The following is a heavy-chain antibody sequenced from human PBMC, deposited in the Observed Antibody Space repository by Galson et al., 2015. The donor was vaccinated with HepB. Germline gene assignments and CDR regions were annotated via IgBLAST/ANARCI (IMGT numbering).Heavy chain of an antibody. CDR3: ARPKIRAVAGLWNAFDI. V-gene: IGHV3-30*04. CDR1: GFTFSSYA. CDR2: ISYDGSNK. J-gene: IGHJ3*02. D-gene: IGHD6-19*01. Sequence: SLRLSCAASGFTFSSYAMHWVRQAPGKGLEWVAVISYDGSNKYYADSVKGRFTISRDNSKNTLYLQMNSLRAEDTAVYYCARPKIRAVAGLWNAFDIWGQGTMVTVSS.